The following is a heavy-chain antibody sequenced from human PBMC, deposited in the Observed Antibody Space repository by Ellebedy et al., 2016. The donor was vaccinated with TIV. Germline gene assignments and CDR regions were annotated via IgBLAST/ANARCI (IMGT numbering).Heavy chain of an antibody. CDR3: ARHALSGYSPDY. CDR1: GCSISSTSYY. V-gene: IGHV4-39*01. CDR2: IYYSGST. J-gene: IGHJ4*02. D-gene: IGHD5-12*01. Sequence: SETLSLXXTVSGCSISSTSYYWGWIRQPPGKGLEWIGSIYYSGSTYYNPSLKSRVTISVDTSKNQFSLKLSSVTAADTAVYYCARHALSGYSPDYWGQGTLVTVSS.